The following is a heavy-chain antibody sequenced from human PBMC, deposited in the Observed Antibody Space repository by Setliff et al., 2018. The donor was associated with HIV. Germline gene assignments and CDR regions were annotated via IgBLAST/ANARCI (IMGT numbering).Heavy chain of an antibody. CDR3: ARGRVPGNY. J-gene: IGHJ4*02. Sequence: AGGSLRLSCATSGFTFSDYYMSWIRQAPGKGLEWVSHIGSSGTSIYYADSVKGRFTSSRDNAKNSLYLQMNSLRAEDTAFYYCARGRVPGNYWGQGTLVTVS. CDR1: GFTFSDYY. V-gene: IGHV3-11*04. D-gene: IGHD2-2*01. CDR2: IGSSGTSI.